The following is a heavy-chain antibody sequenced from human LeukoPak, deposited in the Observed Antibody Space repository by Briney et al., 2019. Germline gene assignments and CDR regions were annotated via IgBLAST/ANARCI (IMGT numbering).Heavy chain of an antibody. CDR1: GGTFSSYA. CDR3: SREGGSGSYYMD. J-gene: IGHJ4*02. D-gene: IGHD3-10*01. V-gene: IGHV1-69*06. CDR2: IIPIFGTA. Sequence: SSVKVSCKASGGTFSSYAISWVRQAPGQGLEWMGGIIPIFGTANYAQKFQGRVTITADKSTSTAYMELSSLRSEDAAVYYCSREGGSGSYYMDWGQGTLVTVSS.